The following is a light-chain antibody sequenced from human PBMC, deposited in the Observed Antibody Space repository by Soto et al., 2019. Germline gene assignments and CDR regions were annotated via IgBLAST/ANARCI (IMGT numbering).Light chain of an antibody. Sequence: QSALTQPASVSGSPGQSITISCTGTSSDVGGYNYVSWYQQHPGKAPKLMIYDVSNRPSGVSNRFSGSKSGNTASLTISGLQAEDDADYYCSSYTSSSTVAFGGGTKLTVL. CDR2: DVS. J-gene: IGLJ2*01. CDR1: SSDVGGYNY. V-gene: IGLV2-14*01. CDR3: SSYTSSSTVA.